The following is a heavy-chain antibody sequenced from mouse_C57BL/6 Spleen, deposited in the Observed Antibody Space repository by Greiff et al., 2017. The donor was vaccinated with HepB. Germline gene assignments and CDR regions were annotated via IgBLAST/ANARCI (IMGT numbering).Heavy chain of an antibody. CDR2: IYPRSGNT. CDR3: ARGYGSSYGRVY. Sequence: VQLQQSGAELARPGASVKLSCKASGYTFTSYGISWVKQRTGQGLEWIGEIYPRSGNTYYNEKFKGKATLTADKSSSTAYMELRSLTSEDSAVYFCARGYGSSYGRVYWGQGTTLTVSS. J-gene: IGHJ2*01. D-gene: IGHD1-1*01. V-gene: IGHV1-81*01. CDR1: GYTFTSYG.